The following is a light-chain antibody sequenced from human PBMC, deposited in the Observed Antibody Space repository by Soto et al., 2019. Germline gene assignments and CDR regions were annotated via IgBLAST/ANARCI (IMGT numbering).Light chain of an antibody. CDR1: QTVRSSY. CDR3: QQYGDSIT. J-gene: IGKJ4*01. CDR2: GAF. V-gene: IGKV3-20*01. Sequence: IFLTQSPGSLSLSSGERATLSCMASQTVRSSYLAWYQQRPGQAPKLLIYGAFHRATGIPDRFSGSESGRDYTLSISRLDPEDSAVYYCQQYGDSITFGGGIKVEIK.